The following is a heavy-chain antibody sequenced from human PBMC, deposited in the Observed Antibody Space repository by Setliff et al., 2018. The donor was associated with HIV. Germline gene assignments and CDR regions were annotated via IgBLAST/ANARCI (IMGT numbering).Heavy chain of an antibody. V-gene: IGHV1-69*05. J-gene: IGHJ5*02. CDR3: ALPYCSGGNCWSSASLPPAGWFDP. Sequence: SVKVSCKDSGGTFSSYVISWVRQAPGQGPEWMGGIIPMYGVTNYAQKVQGRVTITTDESTSTAYKELSSLRSEDTAVYYCALPYCSGGNCWSSASLPPAGWFDPWGQGILVTGS. CDR2: IIPMYGVT. CDR1: GGTFSSYV. D-gene: IGHD2-15*01.